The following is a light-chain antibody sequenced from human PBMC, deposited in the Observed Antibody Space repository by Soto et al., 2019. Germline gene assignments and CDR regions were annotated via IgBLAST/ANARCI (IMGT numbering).Light chain of an antibody. CDR2: KAS. CDR3: QQYNSYPWT. J-gene: IGKJ1*01. CDR1: QGISSW. V-gene: IGKV1-5*03. Sequence: DIQMTQSPSTLSASVGDRVTITCRASQGISSWLAWYQQKPGKAPKLLIYKASTLESGVPSNFSGSGSGTEFTLTISSLQPEDFATYYCQQYNSYPWTFCQGTKVDVK.